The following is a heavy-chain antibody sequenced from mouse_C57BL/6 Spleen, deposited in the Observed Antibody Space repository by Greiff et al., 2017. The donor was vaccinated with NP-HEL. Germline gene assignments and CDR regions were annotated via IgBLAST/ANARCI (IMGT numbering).Heavy chain of an antibody. J-gene: IGHJ3*01. V-gene: IGHV1-50*01. Sequence: QVHVKQPGAELVKPGASVKLSCKASGYTFTSYWMQWVKQRPGQGLEWIGEIDPSDSYTNYNQKFKGKATLTVDTSSSTAYMQLSSLTSEDSAVYYCARWYYGSSYPFAYWGQGTLVTVSA. D-gene: IGHD1-1*01. CDR1: GYTFTSYW. CDR3: ARWYYGSSYPFAY. CDR2: IDPSDSYT.